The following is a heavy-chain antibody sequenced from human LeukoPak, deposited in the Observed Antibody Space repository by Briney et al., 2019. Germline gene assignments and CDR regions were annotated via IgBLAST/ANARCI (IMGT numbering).Heavy chain of an antibody. V-gene: IGHV4-61*02. D-gene: IGHD1-14*01. J-gene: IGHJ2*01. CDR2: IYTSGST. CDR3: ARRSSTGEWYLDL. Sequence: SETLSLTCTVSGDSIISGSYYWSWIRQPAGKGLEWIGRIYTSGSTNYNPSLKSRVTISIDTSKNQFSLKLSSVTAADTAVYYCARRSSTGEWYLDLWGRGTLVTVSS. CDR1: GDSIISGSYY.